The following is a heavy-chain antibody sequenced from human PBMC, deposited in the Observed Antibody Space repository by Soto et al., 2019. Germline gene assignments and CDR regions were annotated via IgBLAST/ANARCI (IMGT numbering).Heavy chain of an antibody. CDR2: ISSSGGST. J-gene: IGHJ6*02. Sequence: EVQLLESGGGLVQPGGSLRLSCAASGFTFSGYAMSWVRQAPGKGLEWVSVISSSGGSTYYADSVKGRFTISRDNSKNTLYLQVNSLRAEDTAVYYCAKACSSTYYSSLDVWGQGTTVTVSS. CDR1: GFTFSGYA. CDR3: AKACSSTYYSSLDV. D-gene: IGHD3-22*01. V-gene: IGHV3-23*01.